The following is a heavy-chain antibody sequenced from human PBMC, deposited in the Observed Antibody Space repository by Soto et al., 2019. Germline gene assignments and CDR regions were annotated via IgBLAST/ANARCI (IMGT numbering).Heavy chain of an antibody. CDR3: ARTLYDDHVDY. Sequence: QVQLVQSGAEVKKPGASVKVSCTASGYTFTSYDMNWVRQATGQGLEWMGWMNTNSGNTGYAQKFQGRVTMTRHTSISPSYMELSRLTSEDTGVYYSARTLYDDHVDYCGQGTLVTVPS. CDR1: GYTFTSYD. J-gene: IGHJ4*02. CDR2: MNTNSGNT. D-gene: IGHD4-17*01. V-gene: IGHV1-8*01.